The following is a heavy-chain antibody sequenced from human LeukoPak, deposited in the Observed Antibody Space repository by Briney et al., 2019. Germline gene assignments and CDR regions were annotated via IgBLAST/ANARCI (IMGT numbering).Heavy chain of an antibody. CDR1: GYTFTGYY. CDR2: INPNSGGT. CDR3: ARDWNCGGDCYST. Sequence: ASEKVSCKASGYTFTGYYMHWVRQAPGQGLEWMGWINPNSGGTNYAQKFQGRVTMTRDTSISTAYMELSRLRSDDTAVYYCARDWNCGGDCYSTWGQGTLVTVSS. D-gene: IGHD2-21*02. J-gene: IGHJ4*02. V-gene: IGHV1-2*02.